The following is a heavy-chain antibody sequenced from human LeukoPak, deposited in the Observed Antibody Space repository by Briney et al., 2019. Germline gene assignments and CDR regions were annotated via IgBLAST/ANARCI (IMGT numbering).Heavy chain of an antibody. CDR1: GGSISSGGYY. J-gene: IGHJ3*02. CDR2: IYYSGST. Sequence: SQTLSLTCTVSGGSISSGGYYWSWIRQHPGKGLEWIGYIYYSGSTYYNPSLKSRVTISVDTSKNQFSLKLSSVTAADTAVYYCARVKVEWELLIAFDIWGQGTMVTVSS. D-gene: IGHD1-26*01. V-gene: IGHV4-31*03. CDR3: ARVKVEWELLIAFDI.